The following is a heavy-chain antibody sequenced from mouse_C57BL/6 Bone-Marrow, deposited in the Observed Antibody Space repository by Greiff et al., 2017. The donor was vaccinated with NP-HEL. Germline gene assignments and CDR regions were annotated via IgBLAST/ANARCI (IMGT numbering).Heavy chain of an antibody. Sequence: EVKLMESGGGLVQPGGSLKLSCAASGFTFSDYYMYWVRQTPEKRLEWVAYISNGGGSTYYPDTVKGRFTISRDNAKNTLYLQMSRLKSEDTAMYYCARRFGWYFDVWGTGTTVTVSS. CDR1: GFTFSDYY. J-gene: IGHJ1*03. V-gene: IGHV5-12*01. CDR3: ARRFGWYFDV. CDR2: ISNGGGST.